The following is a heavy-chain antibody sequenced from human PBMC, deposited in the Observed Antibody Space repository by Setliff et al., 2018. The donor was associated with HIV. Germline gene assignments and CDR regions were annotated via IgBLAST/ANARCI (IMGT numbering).Heavy chain of an antibody. V-gene: IGHV3-33*01. J-gene: IGHJ4*02. CDR2: IWYDGSNK. CDR1: GFIFSDYG. Sequence: QPGGSLRLSCAASGFIFSDYGMHWVRQAPGKGLEWVAVIWYDGSNKYYADSVKGRFTIARDNSKNTLYLQMNSLRPEDTAVYHCASARIPTGGTSTSFDYWGQGTLVTVSS. CDR3: ASARIPTGGTSTSFDY. D-gene: IGHD1-1*01.